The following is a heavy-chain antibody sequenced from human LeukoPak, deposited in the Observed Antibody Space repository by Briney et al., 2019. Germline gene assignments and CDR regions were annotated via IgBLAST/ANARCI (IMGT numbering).Heavy chain of an antibody. V-gene: IGHV1-8*01. J-gene: IGHJ4*02. D-gene: IGHD6-13*01. CDR1: GYTFTSYD. Sequence: ASVKVSCKASGYTFTSYDINWVRQATGQGLEWMGWMNPNSGNTGYAQKFQGRVTMTRNTSISTAYMELSSLRAEDTAVYYCAIIAAALKYYFDYWGQGTLVTVSS. CDR3: AIIAAALKYYFDY. CDR2: MNPNSGNT.